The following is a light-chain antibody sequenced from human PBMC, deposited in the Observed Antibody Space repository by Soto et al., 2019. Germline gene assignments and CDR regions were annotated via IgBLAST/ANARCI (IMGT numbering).Light chain of an antibody. J-gene: IGKJ5*01. CDR3: QQRYNWPPA. V-gene: IGKV3-11*01. Sequence: EIVLTQSPASLSLSPGERATLSCRASQSVSSYLAWYQQKPGQAPRLLIYDASNRATGIPPRFSGSGSGTDFTLTISSLEPEDFAVYYGQQRYNWPPAFGQGTRLEIK. CDR2: DAS. CDR1: QSVSSY.